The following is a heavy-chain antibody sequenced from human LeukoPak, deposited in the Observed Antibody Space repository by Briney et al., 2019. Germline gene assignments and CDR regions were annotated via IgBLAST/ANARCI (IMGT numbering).Heavy chain of an antibody. V-gene: IGHV3-74*01. J-gene: IGHJ4*02. CDR3: ARDQVVRGVIIDY. D-gene: IGHD3-10*01. CDR1: GFTFSSYW. Sequence: PGGSLRLSCAASGFTFSSYWMHWVRQAPGKGLVWVSRINSDGSSTSYADSVKGRFTIPRDNAKNTLYLQMNSLRAEDTAVYYCARDQVVRGVIIDYWGQGTLVTVSS. CDR2: INSDGSST.